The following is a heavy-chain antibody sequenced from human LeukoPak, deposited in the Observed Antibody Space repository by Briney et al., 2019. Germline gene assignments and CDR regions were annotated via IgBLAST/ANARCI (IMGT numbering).Heavy chain of an antibody. CDR2: VNQDGSGK. J-gene: IGHJ4*02. CDR1: GYTFTSYG. Sequence: SCKASGYTFTSYGISWVRQAPGKGLEWVANVNQDGSGKYYVDSVKGRFTISKDNAKNSLYLQMNSLRAEDTAVYYCTSANYGPAYWGQGTLVTVSS. CDR3: TSANYGPAY. D-gene: IGHD5-24*01. V-gene: IGHV3-7*01.